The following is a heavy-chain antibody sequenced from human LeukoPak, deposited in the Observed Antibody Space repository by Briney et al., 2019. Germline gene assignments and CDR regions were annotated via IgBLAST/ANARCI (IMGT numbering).Heavy chain of an antibody. V-gene: IGHV4-34*01. CDR3: ARDSTRTGYSSSWYVIDY. CDR1: GGSFSGYY. Sequence: SETLSLTCAVYGGSFSGYYWSWIRQPPGKGLEWIGEINHSGITNYNSSLKSRVTISVDTSKNQFSLKLSSVTAADTAVYYCARDSTRTGYSSSWYVIDYWGQGTLVTVSS. D-gene: IGHD6-13*01. J-gene: IGHJ4*02. CDR2: INHSGIT.